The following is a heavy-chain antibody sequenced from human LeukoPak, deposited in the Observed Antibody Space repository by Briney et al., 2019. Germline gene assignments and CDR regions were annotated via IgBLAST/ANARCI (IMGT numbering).Heavy chain of an antibody. CDR3: ATGAGERYYVNYFDY. J-gene: IGHJ4*03. CDR1: GGSFTSHY. CDR2: LYYSGST. Sequence: SETLSLTCSVSGGSFTSHYWSWFRQPPGRGLEWIAYLYYSGSTNYHPSLKSRATMSIDTSKNQFSLNLGSVTAADTAVYYCATGAGERYYVNYFDYGGHGILVTVSS. V-gene: IGHV4-59*11. D-gene: IGHD1-26*01.